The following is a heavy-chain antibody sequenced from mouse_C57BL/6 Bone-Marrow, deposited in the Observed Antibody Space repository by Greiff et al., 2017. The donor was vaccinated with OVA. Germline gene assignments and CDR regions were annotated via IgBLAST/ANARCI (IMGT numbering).Heavy chain of an antibody. V-gene: IGHV2-4*01. CDR1: GFSLTSYG. D-gene: IGHD2-3*01. Sequence: VQLVESGPGLVQPSQSLSITCTVSGFSLTSYGVHWVRQPPGKGLEWLGVIWSGGSTDYNAAFISRLSISKDNSKSQVFFKMNSLQADDTAIYYCAKDGYLGPYYAMDYWGQGTSVTVSS. J-gene: IGHJ4*01. CDR2: IWSGGST. CDR3: AKDGYLGPYYAMDY.